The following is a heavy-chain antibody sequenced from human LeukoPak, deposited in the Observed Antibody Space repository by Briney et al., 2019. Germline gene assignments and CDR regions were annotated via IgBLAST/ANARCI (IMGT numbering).Heavy chain of an antibody. CDR1: GGTFSSYA. CDR2: IIPIFGTA. CDR3: AREHYYGSGSFPVSFDY. Sequence: ASVKVSCKASGGTFSSYAISWVRQAPGQGLEWMGGIIPIFGTANYAQKFQGRVTITTDESTSTAYMELRSLRSDDTAVYYCAREHYYGSGSFPVSFDYWGQGTLVTVSS. D-gene: IGHD3-10*01. V-gene: IGHV1-69*05. J-gene: IGHJ4*02.